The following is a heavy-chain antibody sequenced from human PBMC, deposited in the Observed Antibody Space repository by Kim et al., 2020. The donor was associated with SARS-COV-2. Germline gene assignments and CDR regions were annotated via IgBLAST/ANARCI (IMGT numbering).Heavy chain of an antibody. CDR2: IKSKTDGGTT. Sequence: GGSLRLSCAASGFTFSNAWMSWVRQAPGKGLEWVGRIKSKTDGGTTDYAAPVKGRFTISRDDSKNTLYLQMNSLKTEDTAVYYCLGVLRYFDWTTKDAFDIWGQGTMVTVSS. D-gene: IGHD3-9*01. CDR1: GFTFSNAW. V-gene: IGHV3-15*01. CDR3: LGVLRYFDWTTKDAFDI. J-gene: IGHJ3*02.